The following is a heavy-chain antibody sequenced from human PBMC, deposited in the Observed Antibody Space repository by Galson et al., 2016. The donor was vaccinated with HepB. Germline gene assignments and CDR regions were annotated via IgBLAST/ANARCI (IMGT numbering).Heavy chain of an antibody. CDR3: ASRSGYDLGGAFDI. Sequence: PALVKPTQTLTLTCTFSGFSLSTSGMCVSWIRQPPGKDLEWLARIDWDDDKYYSTSLKTRLTISKETPKNQVVLTMTNMDPVDTATYYCASRSGYDLGGAFDIWGQGTMVTVSS. D-gene: IGHD5-12*01. CDR2: IDWDDDK. V-gene: IGHV2-70*11. J-gene: IGHJ3*02. CDR1: GFSLSTSGMC.